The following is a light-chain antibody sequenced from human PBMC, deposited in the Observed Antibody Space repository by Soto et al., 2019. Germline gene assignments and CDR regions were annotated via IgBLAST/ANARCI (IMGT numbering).Light chain of an antibody. V-gene: IGLV4-69*02. CDR1: SGHRTYS. J-gene: IGLJ2*01. CDR2: LDSDGRH. CDR3: QTWGTGTVV. Sequence: QLVLTQSPSASASLGASVKLTCTLSSGHRTYSIAWHQQQPEKGPRYLMTLDSDGRHIKGDGIPERFSGSTSGAERYLTISSLQSEDEADYYCQTWGTGTVVFGGGTKVTVL.